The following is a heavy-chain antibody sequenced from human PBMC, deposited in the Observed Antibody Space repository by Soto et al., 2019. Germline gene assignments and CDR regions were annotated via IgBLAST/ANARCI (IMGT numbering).Heavy chain of an antibody. J-gene: IGHJ4*02. CDR3: ARVFSSGSGWTYYFDF. Sequence: VQLRESGPGLVKPSETLSLTCTVSSDSIAGENWWSWVRQPPGMGLEWIGEIFHTGGTNYNPSLKSRVTMEVDKSKNQFSLKLISATAADTAVYHCARVFSSGSGWTYYFDFWGQGTLVSVSS. CDR2: IFHTGGT. D-gene: IGHD6-25*01. V-gene: IGHV4-4*02. CDR1: SDSIAGENW.